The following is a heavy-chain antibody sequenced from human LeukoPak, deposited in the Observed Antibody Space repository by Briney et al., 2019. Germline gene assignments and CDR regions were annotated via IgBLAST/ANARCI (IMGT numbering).Heavy chain of an antibody. V-gene: IGHV1-18*01. J-gene: IGHJ4*02. CDR2: ISAYDGNT. Sequence: ASVKVSCKASGYTFTSYGISWVRQAPGQGLEWMGWISAYDGNTIYAQKFQGRVTMTEDTSTDTAYMELSSLRSEDTAVYYCATDLGWQQLVHWGQGTLVTVSS. CDR1: GYTFTSYG. CDR3: ATDLGWQQLVH. D-gene: IGHD6-13*01.